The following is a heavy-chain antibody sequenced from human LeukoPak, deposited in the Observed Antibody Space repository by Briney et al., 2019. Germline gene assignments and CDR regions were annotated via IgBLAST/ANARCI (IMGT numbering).Heavy chain of an antibody. Sequence: PGGSLRLSCAASGFTFSSYAMSWVRQAPGKGLEWVSAISGGSTYYADSVKGRFTISRDNSKNTLYLQMNSLRAEDTAVYYCAKDLRMATEDDYWGQGTLVTVSS. CDR1: GFTFSSYA. CDR3: AKDLRMATEDDY. V-gene: IGHV3-23*01. D-gene: IGHD5-24*01. J-gene: IGHJ4*02. CDR2: ISGGST.